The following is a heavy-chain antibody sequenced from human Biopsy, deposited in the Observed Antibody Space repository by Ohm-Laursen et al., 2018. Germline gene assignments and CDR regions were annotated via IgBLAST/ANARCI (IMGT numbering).Heavy chain of an antibody. CDR1: SYTFTDYN. CDR2: INCKTGAT. Sequence: ASVKVSCKASSYTFTDYNIHWMRQTPGQGLEWLGYINCKTGATNYAQKFQGTVTMTRDTSISTAYLALGSLRSADTAIYYCARDPLNGHKHFDYWGQGSLVTVSS. J-gene: IGHJ4*02. D-gene: IGHD2-8*01. V-gene: IGHV1-2*02. CDR3: ARDPLNGHKHFDY.